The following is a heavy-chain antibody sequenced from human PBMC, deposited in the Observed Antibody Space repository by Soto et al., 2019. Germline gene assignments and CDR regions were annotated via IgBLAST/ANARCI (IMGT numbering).Heavy chain of an antibody. CDR2: IIPIFGTA. D-gene: IGHD6-6*01. CDR1: GGTFSSYA. V-gene: IGHV1-69*13. J-gene: IGHJ5*02. Sequence: SVKVSCKASGGTFSSYAISWVRQAPGQGLEWMGGIIPIFGTANYAQKFQGRVTITADESTSTAYMGLSSLRSEDTAVYYCASWYSSSSVGFDPWGQGTLVTVSS. CDR3: ASWYSSSSVGFDP.